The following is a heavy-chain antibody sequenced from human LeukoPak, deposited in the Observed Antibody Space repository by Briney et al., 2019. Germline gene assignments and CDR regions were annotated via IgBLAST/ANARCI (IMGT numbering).Heavy chain of an antibody. CDR1: GFTFSSYG. CDR2: ISYDGSNK. Sequence: GGSLRLSCAASGFTFSSYGMHWVRQAPGKGLEWVAVISYDGSNKYYADSVKGRFTISRDNSKNTLYLQMNSLRAEDTAVYYCASLTRGSFDYWGQGTLVTVSS. D-gene: IGHD1-26*01. J-gene: IGHJ4*02. V-gene: IGHV3-30*03. CDR3: ASLTRGSFDY.